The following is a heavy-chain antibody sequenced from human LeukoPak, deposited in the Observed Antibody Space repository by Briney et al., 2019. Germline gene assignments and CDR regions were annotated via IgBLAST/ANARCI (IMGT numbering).Heavy chain of an antibody. Sequence: SGTLSLTCTVSGGSITSYYWSWIRQPPGKGLEWIGYMYYTGSTNYNPSLESRVTISVDMSNNQFSLKLTSVTAADTAVYYCARDEDGFDPWGQGTLVTVSS. CDR3: ARDEDGFDP. V-gene: IGHV4-59*01. CDR1: GGSITSYY. CDR2: MYYTGST. J-gene: IGHJ5*02.